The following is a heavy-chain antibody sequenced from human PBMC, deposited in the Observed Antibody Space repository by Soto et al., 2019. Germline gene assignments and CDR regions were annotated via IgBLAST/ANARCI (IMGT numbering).Heavy chain of an antibody. CDR2: IYSGGST. D-gene: IGHD2-2*01. Sequence: GGSLRLSCAASGFTVSSNYMSWVRQAPGKGLEWVSVIYSGGSTYYADSVKGRFTISRDNSKNTLYLQMNSLRAEDTAVYYCARERPCSSTSCYSRDSVSGAYFDYWGQGTLVTVSS. CDR1: GFTVSSNY. CDR3: ARERPCSSTSCYSRDSVSGAYFDY. J-gene: IGHJ4*02. V-gene: IGHV3-66*01.